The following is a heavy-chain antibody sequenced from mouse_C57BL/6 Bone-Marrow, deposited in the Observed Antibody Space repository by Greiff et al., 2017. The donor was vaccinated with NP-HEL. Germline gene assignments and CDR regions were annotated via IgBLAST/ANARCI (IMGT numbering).Heavy chain of an antibody. J-gene: IGHJ1*03. CDR3: ARVITTVVERYFDV. CDR2: IDPANGNT. D-gene: IGHD1-1*01. Sequence: EVKLMESVAELVRPGASVKLSCTASGFNIKNTYMHWVKQRPEQGLEWIGRIDPANGNTKYAPKFQGKATITADTSSNTAYLQLSSLTSEDTAIYYCARVITTVVERYFDVWGTGTTVTVSS. V-gene: IGHV14-3*01. CDR1: GFNIKNTY.